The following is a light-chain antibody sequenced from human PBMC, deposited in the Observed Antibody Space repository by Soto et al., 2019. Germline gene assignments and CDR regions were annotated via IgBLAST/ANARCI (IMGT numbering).Light chain of an antibody. CDR3: QQSYSTAKT. V-gene: IGKV1-39*01. CDR1: QSISNF. Sequence: DIQMTQSPSSLSASVGDRFTITCRASQSISNFLNWYQQMPGKAPKLLIYAVSNLESGVPSRFSGSGSGTDFTLTISSLQREDFATYYCQQSYSTAKTFGQGTKVDIK. CDR2: AVS. J-gene: IGKJ1*01.